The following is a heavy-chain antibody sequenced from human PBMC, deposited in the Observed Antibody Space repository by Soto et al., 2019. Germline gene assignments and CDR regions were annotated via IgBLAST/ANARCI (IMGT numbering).Heavy chain of an antibody. D-gene: IGHD3-3*01. J-gene: IGHJ5*02. CDR1: GGTFSSYA. CDR2: IIPIFGTA. Sequence: QVQLVQSGAEVKKPGSSVKVSCKASGGTFSSYAISWVRQAPGQGLEWMGGIIPIFGTANYAQKFQGRVTITADESTSTAYMELSSLRSEDTDVYYCARGPRDFWSGYYRHWFDPWGQGTLVTVSS. V-gene: IGHV1-69*01. CDR3: ARGPRDFWSGYYRHWFDP.